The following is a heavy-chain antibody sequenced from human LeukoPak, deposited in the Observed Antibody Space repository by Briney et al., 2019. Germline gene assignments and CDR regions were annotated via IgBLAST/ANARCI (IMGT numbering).Heavy chain of an antibody. D-gene: IGHD5-24*01. CDR2: IYSGGST. J-gene: IGHJ5*02. V-gene: IGHV3-53*05. CDR1: GFTVSSNY. CDR3: AREGRDGYNYGWFDP. Sequence: PGGSLRLSCAASGFTVSSNYMSWVRQAPGKGLEWVSVIYSGGSTYYADSVKGRFTISRDNSKNTLYLQMNSLRAEDTAVYYCAREGRDGYNYGWFDPWGQGTLVTVSS.